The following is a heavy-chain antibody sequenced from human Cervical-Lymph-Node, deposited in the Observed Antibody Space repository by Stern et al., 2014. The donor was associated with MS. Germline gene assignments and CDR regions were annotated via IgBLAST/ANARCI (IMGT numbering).Heavy chain of an antibody. CDR2: IIPIFGTA. D-gene: IGHD2-2*01. CDR3: ARTDKYCSSASCSGNWFDP. V-gene: IGHV1-69*01. Sequence: VQLVESGAEVKKPGSSVKVSCKASGGTFSSYGISWVRQPPGQGLAWMGGIIPIFGTANYAQKFQGRVTITADESTSTAYMELSSLRSEDTAVYYCARTDKYCSSASCSGNWFDPWGQGTLVTVSS. CDR1: GGTFSSYG. J-gene: IGHJ5*02.